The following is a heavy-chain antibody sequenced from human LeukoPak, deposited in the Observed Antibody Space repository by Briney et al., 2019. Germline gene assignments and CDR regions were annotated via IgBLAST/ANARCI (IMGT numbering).Heavy chain of an antibody. V-gene: IGHV3-7*03. CDR2: IKGDGSAK. Sequence: GGSLRLSCAASGFAFSDSWMTWIRQAPGKGLEWVAFIKGDGSAKKYVDSVKGRFTISRDNAKNSLYLQMNSLRAEDTAVYYCARDKADTAVDYWGQGTLVTVSS. D-gene: IGHD5-18*01. CDR1: GFAFSDSW. J-gene: IGHJ4*02. CDR3: ARDKADTAVDY.